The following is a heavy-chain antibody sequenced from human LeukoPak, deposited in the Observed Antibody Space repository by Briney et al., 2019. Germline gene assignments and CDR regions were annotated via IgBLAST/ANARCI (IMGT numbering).Heavy chain of an antibody. V-gene: IGHV5-10-1*01. D-gene: IGHD6-19*01. CDR3: ARSQSIAVVRFDP. Sequence: GEALRISCKGSGYSFTSYWISWVRQMPGKGLEWMGRIDPSDSYTNYSPSFQGHVTISADKSISTAYLQWSSLKASDTAMYYCARSQSIAVVRFDPWGQGTLVTVSS. CDR1: GYSFTSYW. CDR2: IDPSDSYT. J-gene: IGHJ5*02.